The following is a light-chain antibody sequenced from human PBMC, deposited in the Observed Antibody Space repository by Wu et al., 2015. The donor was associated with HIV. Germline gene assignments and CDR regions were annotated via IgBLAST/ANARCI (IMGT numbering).Light chain of an antibody. CDR2: GAS. Sequence: EMVLTQSPGTLSLSPGERATLSCRVSESIGGSSLAWYQQKPGQAPRLLIYGASSRATGIPDRLSGSGSGADFTLTISRLEPEDSAVYYCQQYATSPHTFGQGTKLEI. V-gene: IGKV3-20*01. J-gene: IGKJ2*01. CDR3: QQYATSPHT. CDR1: ESIGGSS.